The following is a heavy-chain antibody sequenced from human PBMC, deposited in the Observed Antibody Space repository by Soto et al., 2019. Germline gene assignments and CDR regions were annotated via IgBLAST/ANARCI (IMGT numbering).Heavy chain of an antibody. J-gene: IGHJ6*02. V-gene: IGHV3-23*01. D-gene: IGHD2-15*01. CDR1: GFTFSSYA. CDR2: ISGSGGST. Sequence: GGSLRLSCAASGFTFSSYAMSWVRQAPGKGLEWVSAISGSGGSTYYADSVKGRYTISRDNSKNTLYLQMNSLRAEDTAVYYCAKDMVYCSGGSCYETYYYYGMDVWGQGTTVTVSS. CDR3: AKDMVYCSGGSCYETYYYYGMDV.